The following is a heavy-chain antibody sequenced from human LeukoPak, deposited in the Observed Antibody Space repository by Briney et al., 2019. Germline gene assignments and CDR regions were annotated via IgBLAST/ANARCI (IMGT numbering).Heavy chain of an antibody. V-gene: IGHV1-18*01. Sequence: GASVKVSCKASGYTFTSYGISWVRQAPGQGLEWMGWISAYNGNTNYAQKFQGRVTMTRDMSTSTVYMELSSLRSEDTAVYYCARDGPSVAGTPFDYWGQGTLVTVSS. J-gene: IGHJ4*02. CDR1: GYTFTSYG. CDR3: ARDGPSVAGTPFDY. D-gene: IGHD6-19*01. CDR2: ISAYNGNT.